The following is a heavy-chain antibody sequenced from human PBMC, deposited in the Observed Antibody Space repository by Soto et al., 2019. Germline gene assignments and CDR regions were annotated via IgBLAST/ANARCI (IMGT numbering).Heavy chain of an antibody. CDR2: IYNSGST. V-gene: IGHV4-31*03. CDR1: GGSISSGGYY. Sequence: QVQLQESGPGLVKPSQTVSLTCTVSGGSISSGGYYWSWIRQHPGKGLEWIGYIYNSGSTYYNPSIKGRVTVSVDTSKNQFSLKVSSVTAADTAVYYCAGDLRLDYWGQGTLVTVSS. J-gene: IGHJ4*02. CDR3: AGDLRLDY.